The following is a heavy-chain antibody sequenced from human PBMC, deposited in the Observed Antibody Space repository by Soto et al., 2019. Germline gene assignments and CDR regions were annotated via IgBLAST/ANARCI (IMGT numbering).Heavy chain of an antibody. V-gene: IGHV3-11*05. CDR1: GFTFSDYY. CDR3: ARGFPMVRGVIITDY. Sequence: GGSLRLSCAASGFTFSDYYMSWIRQAPGKGLEWVSYISSSSSYTNYADSVKGRFTISRDNAKNSLYLQMNSLRAEDTAVYYCARGFPMVRGVIITDYWGQGTLVTVSS. D-gene: IGHD3-10*01. J-gene: IGHJ4*02. CDR2: ISSSSSYT.